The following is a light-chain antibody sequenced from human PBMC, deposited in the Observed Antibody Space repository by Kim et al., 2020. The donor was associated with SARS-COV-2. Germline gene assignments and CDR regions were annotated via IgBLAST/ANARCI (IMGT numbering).Light chain of an antibody. CDR2: GAS. CDR1: HSVSSSY. V-gene: IGKV3-20*01. CDR3: QQYGSSPRT. J-gene: IGKJ4*01. Sequence: EIVLTQSPVTVSLSPGDRASISCRASHSVSSSYLAWYQQKPGQAPRLLIYGASSRATGIPDRFSGSGSRTDFTLTVSRLEPEDVAVYYCQQYGSSPRTFGEGTKVDIK.